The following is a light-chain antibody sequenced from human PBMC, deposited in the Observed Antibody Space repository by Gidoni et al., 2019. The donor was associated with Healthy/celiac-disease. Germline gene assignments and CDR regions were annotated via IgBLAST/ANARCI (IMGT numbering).Light chain of an antibody. CDR3: QQYNNWPRT. J-gene: IGKJ1*01. CDR2: GAS. CDR1: QSVSSN. V-gene: IGKV3-15*01. Sequence: EIVMTQSTATLSVSPGERATLSSRARQSVSSNLAWYQQKPGQAPRLLIYGASTRATGIPARFSGSGSGTEFTLTISSLQSEDFAVYYCQQYNNWPRTFGQGTKVEIK.